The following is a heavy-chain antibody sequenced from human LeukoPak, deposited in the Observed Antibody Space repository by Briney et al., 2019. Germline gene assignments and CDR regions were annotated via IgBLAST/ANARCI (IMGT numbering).Heavy chain of an antibody. CDR3: ARGSGARGGFL. V-gene: IGHV4-59*01. CDR2: IYCSGST. D-gene: IGHD3-16*01. J-gene: IGHJ4*02. CDR1: GGSISSYY. Sequence: PSETLSLTCTVSGGSISSYYWSWIRQPPGKGLEWIGYIYCSGSTNYNPSLKSRVTISVDTSKNQFSLKLSSVTAADTAVYYCARGSGARGGFLWGQGTLVTVSS.